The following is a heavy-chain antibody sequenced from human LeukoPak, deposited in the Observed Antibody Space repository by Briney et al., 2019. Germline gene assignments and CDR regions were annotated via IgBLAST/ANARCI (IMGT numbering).Heavy chain of an antibody. D-gene: IGHD3-10*01. CDR2: VSPRGST. CDR1: GYSINNDYY. Sequence: SETLSVTCAVSGYSINNDYYWVWIRQPPGEGLEWIGSVSPRGSTFYNASLQSRASISVDTSKNLFSLKLISVTAADTAMYFCARDADSRGLDYWGQGTLVTASS. J-gene: IGHJ4*02. V-gene: IGHV4-38-2*02. CDR3: ARDADSRGLDY.